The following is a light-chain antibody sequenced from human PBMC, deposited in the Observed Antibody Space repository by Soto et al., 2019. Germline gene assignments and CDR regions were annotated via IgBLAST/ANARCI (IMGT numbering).Light chain of an antibody. CDR2: GAS. CDR3: QQYGSSRT. CDR1: QSVSSSY. J-gene: IGKJ1*01. Sequence: EIVLTQSPGTLSLSPGERATLSCRASQSVSSSYLAWYQQKPGQAPRLLIYGASSRATGIPGRFSGSGSGTDFTLTISRLEPEDFAVYYCQQYGSSRTFGQETKVDI. V-gene: IGKV3-20*01.